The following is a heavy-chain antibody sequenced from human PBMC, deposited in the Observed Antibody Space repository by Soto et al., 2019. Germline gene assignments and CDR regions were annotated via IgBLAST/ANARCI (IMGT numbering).Heavy chain of an antibody. V-gene: IGHV1-69*06. D-gene: IGHD2-15*01. CDR2: IIPIFGTA. CDR1: GGTFRSYA. J-gene: IGHJ5*02. Sequence: SVKVSCKASGGTFRSYAISWVRQAPGQGFEGVGGIIPIFGTANYAQKVQGRVTITADKSTSTAYVELSSLRSEDTAVYSCARSGCSGGSSYPAGGRWFCPWRQETLFTVSS. CDR3: ARSGCSGGSSYPAGGRWFCP.